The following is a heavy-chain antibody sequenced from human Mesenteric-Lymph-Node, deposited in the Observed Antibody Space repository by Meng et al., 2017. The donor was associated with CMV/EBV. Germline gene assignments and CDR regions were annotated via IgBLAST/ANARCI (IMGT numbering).Heavy chain of an antibody. CDR3: VSHFHNAFDP. V-gene: IGHV4/OR15-8*01. CDR1: DGAITNTNW. Sequence: LPSIVSDGAITNTNWWGVLPQHPGKGLAWIGEISRSGGPNYKPSLKGRVTISMDKSENQFSLRLSSVTATDTAVYYCVSHFHNAFDPWGQGTLVTVSS. J-gene: IGHJ5*02. CDR2: ISRSGGP. D-gene: IGHD2/OR15-2a*01.